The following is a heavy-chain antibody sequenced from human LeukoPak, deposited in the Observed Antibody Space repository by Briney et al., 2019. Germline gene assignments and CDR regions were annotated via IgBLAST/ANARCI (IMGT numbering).Heavy chain of an antibody. D-gene: IGHD3-10*01. J-gene: IGHJ6*02. CDR3: ASGYGSGSYSYYYGMDV. V-gene: IGHV3-66*01. CDR1: GFTVTTYY. Sequence: PGGSLRLSCAASGFTVTTYYMSWVRQAPGKGLEWVSVMYSGGNTDFADSVKGRFTISRDNSKNTLYLQMNSLRAEDTAVYYCASGYGSGSYSYYYGMDVWGQGTTVSVSS. CDR2: MYSGGNT.